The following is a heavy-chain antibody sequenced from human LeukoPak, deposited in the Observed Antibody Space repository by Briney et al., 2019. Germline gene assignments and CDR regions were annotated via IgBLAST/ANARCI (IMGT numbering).Heavy chain of an antibody. CDR3: AKSARSLLWFGELLSRPFDY. CDR2: ISGSGGST. Sequence: GGSLRLSCAASGFTFSSYAMSWVRQAPGKGLEWVSAISGSGGSTYYADSVKGRFTISRDNSKNTLYLQMNSLRAEDTAVYYCAKSARSLLWFGELLSRPFDYWGQGTLVTVSS. D-gene: IGHD3-10*01. V-gene: IGHV3-23*01. CDR1: GFTFSSYA. J-gene: IGHJ4*02.